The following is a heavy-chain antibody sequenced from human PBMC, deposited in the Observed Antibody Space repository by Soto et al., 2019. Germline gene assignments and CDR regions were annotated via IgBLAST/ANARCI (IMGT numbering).Heavy chain of an antibody. V-gene: IGHV3-33*01. J-gene: IGHJ4*02. Sequence: QVQLVESGGGVVQPGRSLRLSCAASGFTFSSYGMHWVRQAPGKGLEWVAVIWYDGSNKYYADSVKGRFTISRDNSKNTRYLQMNGLRAEDTAVYYCSTVTTPNDYWGQGTLVTVSA. CDR3: STVTTPNDY. D-gene: IGHD4-17*01. CDR1: GFTFSSYG. CDR2: IWYDGSNK.